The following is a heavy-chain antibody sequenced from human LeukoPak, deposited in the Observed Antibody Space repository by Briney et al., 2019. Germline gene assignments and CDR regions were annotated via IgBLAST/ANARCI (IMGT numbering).Heavy chain of an antibody. J-gene: IGHJ6*02. CDR2: INPNSGGT. D-gene: IGHD1-26*01. CDR1: GYTFTGYY. V-gene: IGHV1-2*06. Sequence: ASAKVSCKASGYTFTGYYMHWVRQAPGQGLEWMGRINPNSGGTNYAQKFQGRVTMTRDTSISTAYMELSKLRSDDTAVYYCARDPIVGATWYYYYYGMDVWGQGTTVTVSS. CDR3: ARDPIVGATWYYYYYGMDV.